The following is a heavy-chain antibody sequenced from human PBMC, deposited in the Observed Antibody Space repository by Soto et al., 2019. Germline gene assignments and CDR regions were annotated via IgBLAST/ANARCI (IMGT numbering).Heavy chain of an antibody. CDR3: ARSQGSSTSLEIYYYYYSGMDV. D-gene: IGHD2-2*01. CDR1: GGTFSSYA. CDR2: IIPISDTT. Sequence: QVQLVQSGAEVKKPGSSVKVSCKASGGTFSSYAISWVRQAPGQGLEWMGGIIPISDTTNYAQKCQGRVTIPAEESTSTAYMELSSLRSEDTAVYYCARSQGSSTSLEIYYYYYSGMDVWGQGTTVTVSS. V-gene: IGHV1-69*01. J-gene: IGHJ6*02.